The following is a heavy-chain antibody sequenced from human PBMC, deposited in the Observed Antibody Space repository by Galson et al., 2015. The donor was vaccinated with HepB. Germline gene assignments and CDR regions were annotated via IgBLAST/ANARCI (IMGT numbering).Heavy chain of an antibody. CDR1: GGSFSGYY. CDR3: ARGRYDFWSGPNNWFDP. Sequence: ETLSLTCAVYGGSFSGYYWSWIRQPPGKGLEWIGEINHSGSTNYNPSLKSRVTISVDTSKNQFSLKLSSVTAADTAVYYCARGRYDFWSGPNNWFDPWGQGTLVTVSS. CDR2: INHSGST. J-gene: IGHJ5*02. D-gene: IGHD3-3*01. V-gene: IGHV4-34*01.